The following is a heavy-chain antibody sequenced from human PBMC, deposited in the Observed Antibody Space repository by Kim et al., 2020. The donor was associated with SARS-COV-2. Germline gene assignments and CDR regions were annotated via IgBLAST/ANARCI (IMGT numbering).Heavy chain of an antibody. D-gene: IGHD3-10*01. CDR1: GFTFSDYY. Sequence: GGSLRLSCAASGFTFSDYYMSWIRQAPGKGLEWVSYISSSSSYTNYADSVKGRFTISRDNAKNSLYLQMNSLRAEDTAVYYCARESRTGSFDPWGQGTLVTVSS. J-gene: IGHJ5*02. CDR3: ARESRTGSFDP. V-gene: IGHV3-11*05. CDR2: ISSSSSYT.